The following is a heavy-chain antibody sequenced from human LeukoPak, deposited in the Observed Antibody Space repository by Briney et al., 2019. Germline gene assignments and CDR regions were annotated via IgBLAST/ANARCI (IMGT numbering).Heavy chain of an antibody. CDR3: ARVAGWHWLDP. CDR1: GFTFSSYD. Sequence: GGTLRLSCAASGFTFSSYDMTWVRQAPGRGLEWVSSIRPSGDNTYYGDSVKGRFTISRDNSKNTVYLQMNNMRVDDTAVYYCARVAGWHWLDPWGQGTLVTVSS. CDR2: IRPSGDNT. J-gene: IGHJ5*02. V-gene: IGHV3-23*01. D-gene: IGHD6-19*01.